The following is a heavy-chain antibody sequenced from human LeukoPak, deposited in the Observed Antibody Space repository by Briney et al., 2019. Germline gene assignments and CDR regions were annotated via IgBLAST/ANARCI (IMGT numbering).Heavy chain of an antibody. V-gene: IGHV1-69*13. Sequence: SVKVSCKASGGTFSSYAISWVRQAPGQGLEWMGGIIPIFGTANYAQKFQGRVTITADESTSTAYMELSSLRSEDTAVYYCASMPTVITIFGVVPYYYYMDVWGKGTTVTVSS. CDR3: ASMPTVITIFGVVPYYYYMDV. D-gene: IGHD3-3*01. J-gene: IGHJ6*03. CDR2: IIPIFGTA. CDR1: GGTFSSYA.